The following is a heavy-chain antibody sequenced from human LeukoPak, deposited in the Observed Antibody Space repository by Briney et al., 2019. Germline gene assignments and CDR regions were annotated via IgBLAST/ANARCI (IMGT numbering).Heavy chain of an antibody. CDR3: ARGYCSSTSCYSSNRGRYFDY. CDR2: INHSGST. CDR1: GGSFSGYY. Sequence: PSETLSLTCAVYGGSFSGYYWSWIRQPPGKGLEWIGEINHSGSTNYNPSLKSRVTISVDTSKNQFSLKLSSVTAADTAVYYCARGYCSSTSCYSSNRGRYFDYWGQGTLVTVSS. J-gene: IGHJ4*02. V-gene: IGHV4-34*01. D-gene: IGHD2-2*02.